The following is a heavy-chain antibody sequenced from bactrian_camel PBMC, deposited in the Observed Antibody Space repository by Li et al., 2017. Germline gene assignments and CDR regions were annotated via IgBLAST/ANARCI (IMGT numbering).Heavy chain of an antibody. CDR2: IYISGGTT. J-gene: IGHJ4*01. V-gene: IGHV3S31*01. CDR3: AAGGIGWCEYRY. D-gene: IGHD5*01. Sequence: VQLVESGGGTVQAGGTLRLSCESSGYTFSKHYMAWFRQVPGKEREGVAGIYISGGTTYYGDAVKGRFTISHDQAKMTLYLQMNSLKPEDTAMYYCAAGGIGWCEYRYWGQGTQVTVS. CDR1: GYTFSKHY.